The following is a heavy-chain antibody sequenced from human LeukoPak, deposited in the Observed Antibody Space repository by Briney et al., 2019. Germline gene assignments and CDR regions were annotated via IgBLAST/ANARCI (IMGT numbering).Heavy chain of an antibody. CDR1: GLTVSSNY. J-gene: IGHJ5*02. D-gene: IGHD4-17*01. CDR3: ARDSYVDSEAVRWFDP. Sequence: HPGGSLRLSCAASGLTVSSNYMSWVRQAPGKGLEWVSVIYRGGPTYYADSVKGRFTISRDNSKNTLYLQMNSLRVEDTAVYYCARDSYVDSEAVRWFDPWGQGTLVTVSS. CDR2: IYRGGPT. V-gene: IGHV3-66*01.